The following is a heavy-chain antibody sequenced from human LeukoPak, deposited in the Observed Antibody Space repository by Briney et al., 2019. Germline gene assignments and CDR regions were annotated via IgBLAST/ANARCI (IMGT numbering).Heavy chain of an antibody. Sequence: SETLSLTCAVSGGSISSGGYSWSWIRQPPGKGLEWIGYIYYSGSTYYNPSLKSRVTISIDTSKKQYSLKLSSVTAADTAVYYCARVASYYYYYMDVWGKGTTVTVSS. V-gene: IGHV4-30-4*07. CDR2: IYYSGST. CDR3: ARVASYYYYYMDV. CDR1: GGSISSGGYS. J-gene: IGHJ6*03.